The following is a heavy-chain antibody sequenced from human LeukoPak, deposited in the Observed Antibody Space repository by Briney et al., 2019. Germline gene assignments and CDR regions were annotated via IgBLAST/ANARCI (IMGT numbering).Heavy chain of an antibody. CDR1: DGSISEYY. Sequence: KASETLSLTCNVSDGSISEYYWSWIREPPGKGLEWIGYISNSGSTNYNPSLKSRVNISVETTKNQFSLKLSSGTAADTAVYYCAKSSRWYFDHWGQRTRVTVSP. D-gene: IGHD6-19*01. V-gene: IGHV4-59*08. CDR3: AKSSRWYFDH. J-gene: IGHJ4*02. CDR2: ISNSGST.